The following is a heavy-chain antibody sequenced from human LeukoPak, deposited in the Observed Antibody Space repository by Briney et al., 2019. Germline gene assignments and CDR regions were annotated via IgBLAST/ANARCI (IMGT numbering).Heavy chain of an antibody. CDR2: ISDSGYST. CDR3: AKDTVEGSGD. D-gene: IGHD1-26*01. V-gene: IGHV3-23*01. Sequence: GGSLRLSCAASGFTFSNYAMTWVRQAPGKGLEWVSAISDSGYSTYYADSVKGRFTISRDSSKNTLYLQMNSLRAEDTAVYYCAKDTVEGSGDWGQGTLVTVSS. J-gene: IGHJ4*02. CDR1: GFTFSNYA.